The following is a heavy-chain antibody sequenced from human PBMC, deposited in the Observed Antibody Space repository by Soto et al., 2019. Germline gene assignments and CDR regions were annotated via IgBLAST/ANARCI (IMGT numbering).Heavy chain of an antibody. CDR2: IIPILGIA. J-gene: IGHJ4*02. CDR3: ARDRLRGYDSSGFYS. D-gene: IGHD3-22*01. Sequence: ASVKVSCKASGGTFSSYTISWVRQTPGQGLEWMGRIIPILGIANYAQKFQGRVTITTATSTNTVFLELRSLKSDDTAIYYCARDRLRGYDSSGFYSWGQGTMVTVSS. V-gene: IGHV1-69*04. CDR1: GGTFSSYT.